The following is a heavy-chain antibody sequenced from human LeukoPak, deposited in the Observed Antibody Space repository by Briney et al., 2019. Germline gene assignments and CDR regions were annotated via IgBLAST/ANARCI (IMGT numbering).Heavy chain of an antibody. CDR2: ISYDGSNK. J-gene: IGHJ3*02. V-gene: IGHV3-30-3*01. CDR1: GFTFNSYA. Sequence: GGSLRLSCAASGFTFNSYAMHWVRQAPGKGLEWVAVISYDGSNKHYADSVKGRLTISRDNSKNTMYLQMNCLRIEDTAVYYCARDRGWAFDIWGQGTMVTVSS. CDR3: ARDRGWAFDI.